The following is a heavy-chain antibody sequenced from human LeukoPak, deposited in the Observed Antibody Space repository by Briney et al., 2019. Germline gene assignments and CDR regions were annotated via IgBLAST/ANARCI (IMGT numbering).Heavy chain of an antibody. CDR1: GYTFTGYY. V-gene: IGHV1-2*02. CDR3: ARSRGSTRLMDV. CDR2: INPNSGGT. Sequence: ASVKVSCKASGYTFTGYYMHWVRQAPGQGLEWMGWINPNSGGTNYAQKFQGRVTMTRDMSISTAYMELSRLRSDDTAVYYCARSRGSTRLMDVWGKGTTVTVSS. D-gene: IGHD2-2*01. J-gene: IGHJ6*03.